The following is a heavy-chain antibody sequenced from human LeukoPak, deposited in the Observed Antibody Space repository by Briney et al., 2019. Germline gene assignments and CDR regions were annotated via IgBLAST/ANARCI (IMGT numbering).Heavy chain of an antibody. J-gene: IGHJ4*02. CDR2: INHSGST. D-gene: IGHD3-9*01. CDR3: ARERPSYYDILTGYYPRSLPYYFDY. Sequence: SETLSLTCAVYGGSFSGYYWSWIRQPPGKGLEWIGEINHSGSTNYNPSLKSRVTISVDTSKNQLSLKLSSVTAADTAVYYCARERPSYYDILTGYYPRSLPYYFDYWGQGTLVTVSS. CDR1: GGSFSGYY. V-gene: IGHV4-34*01.